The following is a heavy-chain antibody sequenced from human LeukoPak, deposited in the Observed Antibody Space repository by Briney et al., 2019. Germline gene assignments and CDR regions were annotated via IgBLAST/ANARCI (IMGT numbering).Heavy chain of an antibody. J-gene: IGHJ6*02. Sequence: GGSLRLSCAASGFTFSSYWMHWVRQAPGKGLVWVSRINSDGSSTSYADSVKGRFTISRDNAKNTLYLQMNSLRAEDTAVYYCARDPTFRNSGWLYYYYYYGMDVWGQGTTVTVSS. D-gene: IGHD6-19*01. CDR1: GFTFSSYW. CDR2: INSDGSST. CDR3: ARDPTFRNSGWLYYYYYYGMDV. V-gene: IGHV3-74*01.